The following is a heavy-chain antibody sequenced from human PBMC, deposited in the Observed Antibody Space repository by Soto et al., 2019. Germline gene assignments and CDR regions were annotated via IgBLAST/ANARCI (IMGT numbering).Heavy chain of an antibody. CDR1: GDDISSNTAA. J-gene: IGHJ4*02. V-gene: IGHV6-1*01. D-gene: IGHD5-18*01. CDR3: ARGYNYVFDY. Sequence: SHTLSLTCAISGDDISSNTAASKWIRQSPSRGLEWLGRTYYRSKWYNDYAVSVKSRITINPDTSKNQFSLQLNSVTPEDTAVYYCARGYNYVFDYWGQGTLVTVSS. CDR2: TYYRSKWYN.